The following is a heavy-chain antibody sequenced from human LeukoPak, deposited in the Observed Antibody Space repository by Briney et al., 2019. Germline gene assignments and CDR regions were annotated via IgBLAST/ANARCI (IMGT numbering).Heavy chain of an antibody. Sequence: SETLSLTCTVSGGSISSGGYYWSWIRQHPGRGLEWIGYIYYSGSTYYNPSLKSRVTISVDTSKNQFSLELSSVTAADTAVYYCARVTAAGRYYYYGMDVWGKGTTVTVSS. D-gene: IGHD6-13*01. V-gene: IGHV4-31*03. CDR1: GGSISSGGYY. CDR3: ARVTAAGRYYYYGMDV. CDR2: IYYSGST. J-gene: IGHJ6*04.